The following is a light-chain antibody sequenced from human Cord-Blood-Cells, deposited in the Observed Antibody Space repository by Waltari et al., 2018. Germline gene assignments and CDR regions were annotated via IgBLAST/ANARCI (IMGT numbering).Light chain of an antibody. J-gene: IGLJ2*01. CDR3: NSRDSSGNHLV. CDR1: SLRSHY. V-gene: IGLV3-19*01. CDR2: GKN. Sequence: SSELTQDPAVSVAFGQTVRITCQGDSLRSHYSRWYQQKPGHAPVLVLYGKNNRPAGLPDRFSGSSSGNTDSLTITGAQAEDEADYYCNSRDSSGNHLVFGGGTKLTVL.